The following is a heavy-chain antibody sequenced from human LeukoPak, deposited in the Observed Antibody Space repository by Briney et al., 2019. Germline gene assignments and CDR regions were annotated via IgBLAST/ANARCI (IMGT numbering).Heavy chain of an antibody. CDR2: NIPIFGTA. CDR3: ASFPDPPYLGPHDAFDI. V-gene: IGHV1-69*01. D-gene: IGHD2/OR15-2a*01. J-gene: IGHJ3*02. CDR1: GGTFISYA. Sequence: GSSVKVSCKASGGTFISYAISWVRQAPGQGLEWMGGNIPIFGTANYAQKFQGRVTITADESTSTAYMELSSLRSEDTAVYYCASFPDPPYLGPHDAFDIWGQGTMVTVSS.